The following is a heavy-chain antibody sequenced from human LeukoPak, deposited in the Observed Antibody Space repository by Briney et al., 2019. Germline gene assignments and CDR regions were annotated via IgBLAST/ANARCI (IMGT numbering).Heavy chain of an antibody. CDR1: GFTFSSYA. V-gene: IGHV3-23*01. CDR2: ISGSGGST. J-gene: IGHJ6*03. Sequence: HPGGSLRLSYAASGFTFSSYAMSWVRQAPGKGLEWVSAISGSGGSTYYADSVKGRFTISRDNSKNTLYLQMNSLRAEDTAVYYCAKQNCSSTSCYIWGDYFDYYMDVWGKGTTVTVSS. CDR3: AKQNCSSTSCYIWGDYFDYYMDV. D-gene: IGHD2-2*02.